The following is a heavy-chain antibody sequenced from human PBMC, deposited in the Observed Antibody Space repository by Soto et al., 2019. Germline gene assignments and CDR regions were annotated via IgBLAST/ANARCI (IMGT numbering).Heavy chain of an antibody. CDR3: ARHSTYDFWSGYPPYYFDY. D-gene: IGHD3-3*01. J-gene: IGHJ4*02. Sequence: SETLSLTCAFYGGSFSGYYWSWIRQPPGKGLEWIGEINHSGSTNYNPSLKSRVTISVDTSKNQFSLKLSSVTAADTAVYYCARHSTYDFWSGYPPYYFDYWGQGTLVTVSS. CDR2: INHSGST. V-gene: IGHV4-34*01. CDR1: GGSFSGYY.